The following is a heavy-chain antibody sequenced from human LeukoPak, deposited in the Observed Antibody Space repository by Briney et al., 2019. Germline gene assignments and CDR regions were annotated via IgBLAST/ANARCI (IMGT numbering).Heavy chain of an antibody. J-gene: IGHJ6*02. V-gene: IGHV3-33*01. Sequence: GGSLRLSCAASGFTFSSYGMHWVRQAPGKGLEWVAVIWYDGSNKYYADSVKGRFTISRDNSKNTLYLQMNSLRAEDTAVYYCARDSSTAVAGTYYYYGMDVWGQGTTVTVSS. D-gene: IGHD6-19*01. CDR2: IWYDGSNK. CDR1: GFTFSSYG. CDR3: ARDSSTAVAGTYYYYGMDV.